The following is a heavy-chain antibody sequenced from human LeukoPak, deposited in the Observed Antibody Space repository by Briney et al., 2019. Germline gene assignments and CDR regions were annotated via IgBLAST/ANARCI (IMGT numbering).Heavy chain of an antibody. V-gene: IGHV3-23*01. CDR1: GFTFSSYA. CDR3: AREEAIAAGGTFFDY. J-gene: IGHJ4*02. Sequence: PGGSLRLSCAASGFTFSSYAMSWVRQAPGKGLEWVSAISGSGGSMYYADSVKGRFTISRDKSRNTLHLQMNSLRAEDTAVYYCAREEAIAAGGTFFDYWGQGTLVTVSS. D-gene: IGHD6-13*01. CDR2: ISGSGGSM.